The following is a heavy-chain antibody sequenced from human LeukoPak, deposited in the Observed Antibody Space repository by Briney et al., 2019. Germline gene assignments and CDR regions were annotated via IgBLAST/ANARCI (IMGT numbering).Heavy chain of an antibody. V-gene: IGHV4-59*01. CDR1: GGSISNYY. CDR3: ARGVYIAAAQYGY. Sequence: SETLSLTCTVSGGSISNYYWSWIRQPPGKGLEWIGYIYYSGSTKYKYNPSLESRVTISVDTSKNQFSLKLSSVTAADTAVYYCARGVYIAAAQYGYWGQGTLVTVSS. J-gene: IGHJ4*02. CDR2: IYYSGSTKY. D-gene: IGHD6-13*01.